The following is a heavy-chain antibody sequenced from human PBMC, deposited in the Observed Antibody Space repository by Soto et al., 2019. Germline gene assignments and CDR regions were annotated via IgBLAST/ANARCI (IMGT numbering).Heavy chain of an antibody. Sequence: EVQLVESGGGLVQPGGSLRLSCAVSGFTFSNYWMHWVRQAPGKGLVWVSTISPDGTIPDYTDSVKGRLPISRDNAKSTLFLQINSLRPEDTAVYYCARFRGDAFDIWGQGTMVTVSS. CDR2: ISPDGTIP. CDR3: ARFRGDAFDI. V-gene: IGHV3-74*01. D-gene: IGHD3-10*01. CDR1: GFTFSNYW. J-gene: IGHJ3*02.